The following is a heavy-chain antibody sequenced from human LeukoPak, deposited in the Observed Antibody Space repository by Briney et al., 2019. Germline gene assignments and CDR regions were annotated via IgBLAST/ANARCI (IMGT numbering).Heavy chain of an antibody. Sequence: SQTLSLTCTVSGGSISSGGYYWSWIRQPPGKGLEWIGYIYYSGSTNYNPSLKSRVTISVDTSKNQISLKLSSVTAADTAVYYCARVRDGWELWFDPWGQGTLVTVSS. CDR2: IYYSGST. V-gene: IGHV4-61*08. D-gene: IGHD1-26*01. CDR3: ARVRDGWELWFDP. J-gene: IGHJ5*02. CDR1: GGSISSGGYY.